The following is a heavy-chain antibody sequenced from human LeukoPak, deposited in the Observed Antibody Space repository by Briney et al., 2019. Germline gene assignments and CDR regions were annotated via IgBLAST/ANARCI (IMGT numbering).Heavy chain of an antibody. J-gene: IGHJ3*02. Sequence: SVKVSCKASGGTFSSYAISWVRQAPGQGLEWMGRFIPILGIANYAQKFQGRVTITADKSTSTAYMELSSLRAEDMAVYYCARDLGDFWCGYHDAFDIWGQGTMVTVSS. CDR2: FIPILGIA. CDR1: GGTFSSYA. CDR3: ARDLGDFWCGYHDAFDI. D-gene: IGHD3-3*01. V-gene: IGHV1-69*04.